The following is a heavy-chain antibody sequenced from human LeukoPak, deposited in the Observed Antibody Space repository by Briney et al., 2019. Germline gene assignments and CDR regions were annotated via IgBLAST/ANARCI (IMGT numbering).Heavy chain of an antibody. Sequence: PSETLSLTCAVYGGSFSGYYWSWIRQPPGKGLEWIGEINHSGSTNYNPSLKSRVTISVDTSKNQFSLELSSVTAADTAVYYCARGGPSVPAARNWFDPWGQGTLVTVSS. CDR2: INHSGST. CDR3: ARGGPSVPAARNWFDP. CDR1: GGSFSGYY. J-gene: IGHJ5*02. V-gene: IGHV4-34*01. D-gene: IGHD2-2*01.